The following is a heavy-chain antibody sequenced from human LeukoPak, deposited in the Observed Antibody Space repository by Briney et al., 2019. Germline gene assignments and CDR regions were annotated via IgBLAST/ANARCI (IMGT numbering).Heavy chain of an antibody. J-gene: IGHJ3*02. CDR2: IYHSGST. CDR1: GGSISSSNW. V-gene: IGHV4-4*02. CDR3: ARVGQTRVSDI. Sequence: SETLSPTCAVSGGSISSSNWWSWVRQPPGKGLEWIGEIYHSGSTNYNPSLKSRITISVDKSKNQFSLKLSSVTAADTAVYYCARVGQTRVSDIWGQGTMVTVSS.